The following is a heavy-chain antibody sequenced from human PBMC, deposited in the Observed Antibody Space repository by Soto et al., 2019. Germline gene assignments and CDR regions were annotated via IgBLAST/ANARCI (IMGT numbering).Heavy chain of an antibody. Sequence: QVQLVQSGAEVKKTGSSVKVSCKTSGGTFSTFGISWVRQAPGQGLEWMGGIIPFLGTAEYSQKFEDRITITADESTNTVYMDLRSLTSEDTAIYYCARTAPMDAGDKYYYDFWGQGALVTVSS. CDR1: GGTFSTFG. CDR3: ARTAPMDAGDKYYYDF. D-gene: IGHD3-16*01. CDR2: IIPFLGTA. J-gene: IGHJ4*02. V-gene: IGHV1-69*01.